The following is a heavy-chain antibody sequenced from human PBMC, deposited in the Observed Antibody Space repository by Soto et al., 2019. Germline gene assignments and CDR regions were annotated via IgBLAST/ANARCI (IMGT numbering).Heavy chain of an antibody. J-gene: IGHJ4*02. CDR2: IYYSGST. CDR3: ARDRAAAGRRSTFDY. D-gene: IGHD6-13*01. Sequence: SETLSLTCTVSGGSISSGGYYWSWIRQHPGKGLEWIGYIYYSGSTYYNPSLKSRVTISVDTSKNQFSLKLSSVTAADTAVYYCARDRAAAGRRSTFDYWGQGTLVTVSS. V-gene: IGHV4-31*03. CDR1: GGSISSGGYY.